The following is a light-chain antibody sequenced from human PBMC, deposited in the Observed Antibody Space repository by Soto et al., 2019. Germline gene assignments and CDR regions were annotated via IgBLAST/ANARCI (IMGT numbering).Light chain of an antibody. J-gene: IGLJ1*01. V-gene: IGLV1-40*01. Sequence: QSVLTQPPSVSGAPGQRVTISCTGSSSNIGAGYDVHWYQQRPGTAPKLLIYGNKNRPSGVPDRFSGSKSGTSASLAITGLQAEDEADYYCRSYDSSLSVSYVFGTGTKVTVL. CDR2: GNK. CDR1: SSNIGAGYD. CDR3: RSYDSSLSVSYV.